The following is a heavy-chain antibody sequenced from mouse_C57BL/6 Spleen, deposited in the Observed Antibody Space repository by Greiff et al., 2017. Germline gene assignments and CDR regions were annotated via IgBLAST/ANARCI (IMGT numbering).Heavy chain of an antibody. V-gene: IGHV5-17*01. CDR2: ISSGSSTI. CDR1: GFTFSDYG. CDR3: ARENYGSSLYFDY. J-gene: IGHJ2*01. D-gene: IGHD1-1*01. Sequence: EVKLEESGGGLVKPGGSLKLSCAASGFTFSDYGMHWVRQAPEKGLEWVAYISSGSSTIYYADTVKGRFTISRDNAKNTLFLQMTSLRSEDTAMDYCARENYGSSLYFDYWGQGTTLTVSS.